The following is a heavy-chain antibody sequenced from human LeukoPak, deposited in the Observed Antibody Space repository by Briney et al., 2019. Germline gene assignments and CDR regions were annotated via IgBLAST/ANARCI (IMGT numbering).Heavy chain of an antibody. CDR3: AKNGGYCSSTSCYGVFLAKHLDY. CDR2: INSDGSST. Sequence: PGGSLRLSCAASGFAFSSYWMHWVRQAPGKGLVWVSRINSDGSSTSYADSVKGRFTISRDNAKNSLYLQMNSLRAEDTAVYYCAKNGGYCSSTSCYGVFLAKHLDYWGQGTLVTVSS. J-gene: IGHJ4*02. V-gene: IGHV3-74*01. CDR1: GFAFSSYW. D-gene: IGHD2-2*01.